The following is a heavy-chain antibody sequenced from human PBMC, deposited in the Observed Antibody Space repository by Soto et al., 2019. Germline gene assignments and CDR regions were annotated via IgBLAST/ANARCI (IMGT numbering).Heavy chain of an antibody. CDR3: ARGGYSSSWSDSDY. J-gene: IGHJ4*02. CDR2: ISSSSSYI. CDR1: GFTFNTYS. V-gene: IGHV3-21*01. D-gene: IGHD6-13*01. Sequence: EVQLVESGGGLVKPGGSLRLSCAASGFTFNTYSMDWVRQAPGKGLEWVSSISSSSSYIYYADSVKGRFTISRDNAKNSLYLQMNSLGAEDTAVYYCARGGYSSSWSDSDYWGQGTLVTVSS.